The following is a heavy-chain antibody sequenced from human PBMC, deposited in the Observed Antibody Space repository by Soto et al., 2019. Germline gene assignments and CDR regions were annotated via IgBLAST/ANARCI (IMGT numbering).Heavy chain of an antibody. Sequence: EVQLLESGGGLEQPGGSLRLSCAASGFTFSTYAMSWVRQAPGKGLEWVSVISGSGASTYYADSVKGRFTISRDNSKNTLYLQMNSLRAEATAIYYCARPTVVVVASKPRWFDPWGRGTLVTVSS. D-gene: IGHD2-15*01. J-gene: IGHJ5*02. V-gene: IGHV3-23*01. CDR2: ISGSGAST. CDR3: ARPTVVVVASKPRWFDP. CDR1: GFTFSTYA.